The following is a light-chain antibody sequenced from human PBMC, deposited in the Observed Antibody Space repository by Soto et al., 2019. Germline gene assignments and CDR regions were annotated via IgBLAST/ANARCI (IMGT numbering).Light chain of an antibody. Sequence: QSVLTQRPSVSAAPGQKVXXXXXXXXXXXXSNYVSWYQHLPGTAPKLVIYDSDRRPSEIPDRFSGSKSGTSATLDITGLQTGDEADYYCGAWXXXLSVVLFGVGTQLTVL. J-gene: IGLJ2*01. CDR2: DSD. CDR3: GAWXXXLSVVL. V-gene: IGLV1-51*01. CDR1: XXXXXSNY.